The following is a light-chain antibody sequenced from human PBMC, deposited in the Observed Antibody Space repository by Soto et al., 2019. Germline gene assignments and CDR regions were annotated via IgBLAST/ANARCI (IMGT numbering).Light chain of an antibody. J-gene: IGLJ2*01. CDR2: DVS. CDR3: SSYTSSSTVV. V-gene: IGLV2-14*01. Sequence: QSALTQPASVSGSPGQSITISCTGTSSDVGGYNYVSWYQQHPGKAPKLMIYDVSNRPSGVSNHFSGSKSGNTASLTISGLQADDEADYYCSSYTSSSTVVFGGGTKLTVL. CDR1: SSDVGGYNY.